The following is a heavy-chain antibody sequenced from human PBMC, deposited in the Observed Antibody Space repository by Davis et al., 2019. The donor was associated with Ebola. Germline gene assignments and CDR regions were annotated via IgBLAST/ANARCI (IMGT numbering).Heavy chain of an antibody. CDR1: GGSISGYY. J-gene: IGHJ4*02. V-gene: IGHV4-59*08. CDR3: ARQLGYSSSHDY. D-gene: IGHD6-13*01. Sequence: MPGGSLRLSCTLSGGSISGYYLTWIRQPPGKGLEWIGYIYHSGSTYYNPSLKSRVTISVDRSKNQFSLKLTSVTAADTAVYYCARQLGYSSSHDYWGQGTLVTVSS. CDR2: IYHSGST.